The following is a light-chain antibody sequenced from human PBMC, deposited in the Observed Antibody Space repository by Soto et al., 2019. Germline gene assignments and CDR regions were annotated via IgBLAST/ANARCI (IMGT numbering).Light chain of an antibody. J-gene: IGKJ5*01. Sequence: EIVMTQSPATLSLSPGETATLSCRASQSVSSNLAWYQQKPGQAPRLLIYGASSRATGIPVRFSGSGSGTEFTLTISSLQSEDFAVYYCQQYNNWPLTFGQGTRLEI. CDR3: QQYNNWPLT. V-gene: IGKV3-15*01. CDR2: GAS. CDR1: QSVSSN.